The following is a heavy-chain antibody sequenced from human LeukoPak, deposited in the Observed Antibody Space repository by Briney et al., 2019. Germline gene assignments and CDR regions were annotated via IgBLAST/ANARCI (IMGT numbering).Heavy chain of an antibody. Sequence: PGGSLRLSCAASGFTFSGSAMHWVRQASGKGLEWVGRIRSKANSYATAYAASVKGRFTISRDDSKNTAYLQMNSLKTEDTAVYYCTRRAAAGSSGWFDPWGQGTLVTVSS. D-gene: IGHD6-13*01. J-gene: IGHJ5*02. CDR3: TRRAAAGSSGWFDP. V-gene: IGHV3-73*01. CDR1: GFTFSGSA. CDR2: IRSKANSYAT.